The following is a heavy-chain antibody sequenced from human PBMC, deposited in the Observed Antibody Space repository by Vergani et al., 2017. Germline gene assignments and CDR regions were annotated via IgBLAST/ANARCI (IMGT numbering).Heavy chain of an antibody. D-gene: IGHD3-10*01. Sequence: EVQLLESGGGLVQPGGSLRLSCAASGFTFSSYAMSWVRQAPGKGLEWVSAISSSSSYIYYADSVKGRFTISRDNAKNSLYLQMNSLRAEDTAVYYCARGDYYGSGFLYYYGMDVWGQGTTVTVSS. J-gene: IGHJ6*02. CDR1: GFTFSSYA. CDR3: ARGDYYGSGFLYYYGMDV. V-gene: IGHV3-21*01. CDR2: ISSSSSYI.